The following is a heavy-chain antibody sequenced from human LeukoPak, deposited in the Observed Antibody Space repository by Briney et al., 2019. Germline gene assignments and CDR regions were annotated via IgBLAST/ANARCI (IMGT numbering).Heavy chain of an antibody. CDR1: GGSISSRSYY. CDR2: FYYSGST. V-gene: IGHV4-39*01. J-gene: IGHJ4*02. D-gene: IGHD3-22*01. CDR3: ARITYYYDNSDRGPMDS. Sequence: SETLSLTCTVSGGSISSRSYYWGWIRQPPRKGLEWIGSFYYSGSTYYNPSLKSRVTISVDTSKNQFSLNLSYVTAADTAVYYCARITYYYDNSDRGPMDSWGQGTLVTVSS.